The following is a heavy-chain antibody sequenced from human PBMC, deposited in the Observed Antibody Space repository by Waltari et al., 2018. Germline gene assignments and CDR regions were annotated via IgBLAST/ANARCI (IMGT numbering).Heavy chain of an antibody. V-gene: IGHV1-69-2*01. D-gene: IGHD3-16*01. Sequence: EVQLVQSGAEVKKPGGTVKISCKASGYTFTDYHMHRVQQAPGKGLEWMGRVDPEDGETIYAEKFQGRVTITADTSTDTAYMELSSLRSEDTAVYYCATVGELLNDYWGQGTLVTVSS. CDR2: VDPEDGET. CDR3: ATVGELLNDY. J-gene: IGHJ4*02. CDR1: GYTFTDYH.